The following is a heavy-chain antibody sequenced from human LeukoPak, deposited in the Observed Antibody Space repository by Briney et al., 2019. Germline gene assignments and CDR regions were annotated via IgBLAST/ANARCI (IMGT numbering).Heavy chain of an antibody. Sequence: SETLSLTCSVSGDSISFHFWSWIRQPPGKGLEWIGHTYYGGSTDYNPSLASRVTVSADTTKNQFSLKLSSVTAADTAVYYCATLGRAAGNAFDIWGQGTVVIVSS. D-gene: IGHD1-26*01. CDR1: GDSISFHF. J-gene: IGHJ3*02. V-gene: IGHV4-59*11. CDR2: TYYGGST. CDR3: ATLGRAAGNAFDI.